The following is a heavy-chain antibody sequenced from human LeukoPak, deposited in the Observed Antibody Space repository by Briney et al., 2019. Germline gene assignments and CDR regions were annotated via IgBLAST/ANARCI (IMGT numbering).Heavy chain of an antibody. V-gene: IGHV1-8*02. CDR2: MNPNSGNT. CDR3: AGGDIDDILTGSPNGMDV. Sequence: GASVNVSCKASGYTFTSYGISWVRQATGQGLGWMGWMNPNSGNTGYAQKFQGRVTMTRNTSISTAYMELSSLRSEDTAAYYCAGGDIDDILTGSPNGMDVWGQGTTVTVSS. CDR1: GYTFTSYG. D-gene: IGHD3-9*01. J-gene: IGHJ6*02.